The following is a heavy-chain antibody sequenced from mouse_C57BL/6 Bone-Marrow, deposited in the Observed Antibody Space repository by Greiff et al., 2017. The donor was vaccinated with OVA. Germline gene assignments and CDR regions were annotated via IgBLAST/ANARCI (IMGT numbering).Heavy chain of an antibody. V-gene: IGHV1-81*01. CDR3: AREGVPWFAY. Sequence: QVHVKQSGAELARPGASVKLSCKASGYTFTSYGISWVKQRTGQGLEWIGEIYPRSGNTYYNEKFKGKATLTADKSSSTAYMELRSLTSEDSAVYFCAREGVPWFAYWGQGTLVTVSA. CDR2: IYPRSGNT. J-gene: IGHJ3*01. CDR1: GYTFTSYG.